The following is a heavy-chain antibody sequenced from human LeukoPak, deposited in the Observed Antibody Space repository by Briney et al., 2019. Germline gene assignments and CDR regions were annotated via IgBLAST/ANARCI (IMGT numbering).Heavy chain of an antibody. V-gene: IGHV1-58*01. CDR1: GFTFTSSA. CDR2: IVVGSGNT. Sequence: SVKVSCKASGFTFTSSAVQWVRQARGQRLEWMGWIVVGSGNTNYAQKFQERVTITRDMSTSTAYMELSSLRSEDTAVYYCAAVGAGYCSSTSCYSYYYYYMDVWGKGTTVTVSS. D-gene: IGHD2-2*01. J-gene: IGHJ6*03. CDR3: AAVGAGYCSSTSCYSYYYYYMDV.